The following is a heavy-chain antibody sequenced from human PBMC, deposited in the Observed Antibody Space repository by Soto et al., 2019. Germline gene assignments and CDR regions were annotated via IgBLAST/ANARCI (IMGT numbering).Heavy chain of an antibody. D-gene: IGHD2-15*01. V-gene: IGHV4-59*08. CDR1: GGSLSSYY. CDR2: IYYSGST. Sequence: SETLSLPCTVSGGSLSSYYWSWIRQPPGKGLEWIGYIYYSGSTNYNPSLKSRVTISVDTSKNQFSRKLSSVTAADSAVYYCARHLGYCRGGSCLDDAFDIWGQGTMVTVSS. CDR3: ARHLGYCRGGSCLDDAFDI. J-gene: IGHJ3*02.